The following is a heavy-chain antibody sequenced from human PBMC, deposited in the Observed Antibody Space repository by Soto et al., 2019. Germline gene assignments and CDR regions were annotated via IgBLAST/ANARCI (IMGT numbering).Heavy chain of an antibody. CDR1: GFPFSIYA. D-gene: IGHD3-22*01. V-gene: IGHV3-23*01. Sequence: GGSLRLSCAASGFPFSIYAVSLVRQSPGKGPEWISSISGSGSTIYYADSVKGRFTISRDNSKKTLYLQMSSLRAEETAVYYSAKVFYYYDSSVDYYFDYWGQGTLITVSS. CDR2: ISGSGSTI. CDR3: AKVFYYYDSSVDYYFDY. J-gene: IGHJ4*02.